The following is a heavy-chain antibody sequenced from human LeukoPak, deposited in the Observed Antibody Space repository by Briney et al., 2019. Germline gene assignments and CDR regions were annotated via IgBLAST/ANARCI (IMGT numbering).Heavy chain of an antibody. J-gene: IGHJ2*01. D-gene: IGHD3-3*01. Sequence: GASVKVSCKASGYTFTSYDINWVRQATGQGLEWMGWMNPNSGNTGYAQKFQGRVTMTRNTSISTAYMELSSLRSEDTAAYYCARGPRGRFLEWLSSYWYFDLWGRGTLVTVSS. V-gene: IGHV1-8*01. CDR3: ARGPRGRFLEWLSSYWYFDL. CDR2: MNPNSGNT. CDR1: GYTFTSYD.